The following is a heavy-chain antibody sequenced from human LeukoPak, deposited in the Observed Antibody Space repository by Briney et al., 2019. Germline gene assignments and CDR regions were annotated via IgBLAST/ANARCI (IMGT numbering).Heavy chain of an antibody. D-gene: IGHD3-16*01. CDR2: ISGSGGIT. V-gene: IGHV3-23*01. Sequence: PGGSLRLSCAASGFTFSSSAMSWVRQAAGKGLEWVSVISGSGGITDYADSVKGRFTISRDNAKNTLYLGVNSLRPEDTAVYYCAKGGRLNGLGVWGQGTTVTVSS. CDR3: AKGGRLNGLGV. J-gene: IGHJ6*02. CDR1: GFTFSSSA.